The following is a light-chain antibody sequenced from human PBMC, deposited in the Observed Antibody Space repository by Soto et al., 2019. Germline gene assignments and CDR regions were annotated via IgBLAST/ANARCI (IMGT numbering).Light chain of an antibody. CDR1: QSISHN. J-gene: IGKJ2*01. CDR3: QQSYSTPHT. CDR2: GAS. V-gene: IGKV1-39*01. Sequence: DIQMTQSPSSLSASVGDRVSITCRASQSISHNLNWYQQTAGKAPKLLIYGASSLQRGVPSRFSGSRSGTDFTLIISSLQPEDSATYYCQQSYSTPHTFGQGTKLEIK.